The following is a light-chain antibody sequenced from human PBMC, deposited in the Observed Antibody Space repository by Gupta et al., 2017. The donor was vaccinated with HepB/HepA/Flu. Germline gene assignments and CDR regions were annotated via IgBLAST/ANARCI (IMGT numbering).Light chain of an antibody. CDR1: TGAVTSGHY. J-gene: IGLJ3*02. CDR2: DTT. CDR3: LLYYTCVGV. Sequence: QAVVTQEPSLTVSPGGTVTLTCGPSTGAVTSGHYPYWFQQKPGQAPRTLIYDTTNKHSWTPARFSGSLLGGKAALTLSGAQPEDESDYFCLLYYTCVGVFGGGTKLTVL. V-gene: IGLV7-46*01.